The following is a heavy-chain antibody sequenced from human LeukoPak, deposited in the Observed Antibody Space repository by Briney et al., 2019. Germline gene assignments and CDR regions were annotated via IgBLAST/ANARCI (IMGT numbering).Heavy chain of an antibody. CDR1: GFSFGTYA. CDR3: AKGGGWYYYFDY. J-gene: IGHJ4*02. Sequence: GGSLRLSCAAYGFSFGTYAMTWVRQAPGKGLEWVSVISGSGGSTSYADSVKGRFTISRDNSKNTLYLQMNSLRAEDTAVYYWAKGGGWYYYFDYWGQGTLVTVSS. D-gene: IGHD6-19*01. V-gene: IGHV3-23*01. CDR2: ISGSGGST.